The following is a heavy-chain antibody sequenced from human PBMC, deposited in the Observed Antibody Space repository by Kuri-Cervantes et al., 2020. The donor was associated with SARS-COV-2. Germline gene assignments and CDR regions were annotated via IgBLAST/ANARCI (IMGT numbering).Heavy chain of an antibody. CDR2: ISSSSSYI. D-gene: IGHD3-3*01. V-gene: IGHV3-21*01. CDR1: GFTFSIYS. Sequence: GGSLRLSCAASGFTFSIYSMNWVRQAPGKGLEWVSSISSSSSYIYYADSVKGRFTISRDNAKNSLYLQMNSLRAEDTAVYYCARDFDPSLRFLEWLPPARDYGMDVWGQGTTVTVSS. CDR3: ARDFDPSLRFLEWLPPARDYGMDV. J-gene: IGHJ6*02.